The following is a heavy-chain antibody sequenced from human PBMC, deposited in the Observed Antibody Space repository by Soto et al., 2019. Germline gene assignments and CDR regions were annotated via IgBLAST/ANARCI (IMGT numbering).Heavy chain of an antibody. CDR3: AKMEGMDPWAYSFDY. CDR1: GFTFSDLA. J-gene: IGHJ4*02. Sequence: EVQVLESGGGLVQPGGSLRLSCEATGFTFSDLAMSWVRQAPGKGLEWVSRIYGGGNGPHYADSVKGRVTISRDNSKNTLYLQMNSLRAEDTAVYYCAKMEGMDPWAYSFDYWGQGTLVTVSS. CDR2: IYGGGNGP. V-gene: IGHV3-23*01. D-gene: IGHD2-2*03.